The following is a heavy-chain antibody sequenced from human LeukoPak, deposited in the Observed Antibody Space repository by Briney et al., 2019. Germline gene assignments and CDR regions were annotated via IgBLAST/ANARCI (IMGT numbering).Heavy chain of an antibody. Sequence: GGSLRLSCAASGFSFSNYNMNWVRQAPGKGLEWVSSIGSSSSNMYYADSVAGRFTISRDNAMNSLYLQMNSLRAEDTAVYYCANSPFGYWGQGTLVTVSS. D-gene: IGHD2-21*01. V-gene: IGHV3-21*01. CDR1: GFSFSNYN. CDR3: ANSPFGY. CDR2: IGSSSSNM. J-gene: IGHJ4*02.